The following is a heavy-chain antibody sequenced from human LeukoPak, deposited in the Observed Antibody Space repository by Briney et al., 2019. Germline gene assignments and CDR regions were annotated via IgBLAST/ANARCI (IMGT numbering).Heavy chain of an antibody. Sequence: SETLSLTCTVSGCSISSGGYYWSWIRQHPGKGLEWIGYIYYSRSAYYNPSLKSRVTISVDTSKNQFSLKLSSVTAADTAVYYCARDGAYYGSGSSMYNWFDPWGQGTLVTVSS. CDR3: ARDGAYYGSGSSMYNWFDP. J-gene: IGHJ5*02. V-gene: IGHV4-31*03. CDR2: IYYSRSA. CDR1: GCSISSGGYY. D-gene: IGHD3-10*01.